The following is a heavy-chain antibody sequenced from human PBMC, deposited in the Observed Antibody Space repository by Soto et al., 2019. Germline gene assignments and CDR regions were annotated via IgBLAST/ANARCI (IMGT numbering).Heavy chain of an antibody. D-gene: IGHD3-3*01. V-gene: IGHV1-18*01. J-gene: IGHJ4*02. CDR1: GYTFTDYG. CDR2: ITAFNGNT. CDR3: ARISQSDFWSGYYYFFDY. Sequence: ASVKVSCKASGYTFTDYGISWVRQAPGQGLQWMGWITAFNGNTKYAQQFQGRVTMTTDTSTSTAYMELRSLESDDTAVYYCARISQSDFWSGYYYFFDYWGQGTLVTVSS.